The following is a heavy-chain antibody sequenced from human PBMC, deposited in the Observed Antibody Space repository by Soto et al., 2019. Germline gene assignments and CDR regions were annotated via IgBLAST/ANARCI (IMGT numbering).Heavy chain of an antibody. J-gene: IGHJ5*02. CDR1: GCSISSFTYY. CDR3: ARRERYYGSPGWFDP. Sequence: SETLALSGFFSGCSISSFTYYWGWIRQPPGKGLEWIGTVYYNENTYSNPSLKSRVTITVDTAKNQFSLNLRSVTAAETAMYFCARRERYYGSPGWFDPWGPGTLVTVSS. D-gene: IGHD3-10*01. CDR2: VYYNENT. V-gene: IGHV4-39*01.